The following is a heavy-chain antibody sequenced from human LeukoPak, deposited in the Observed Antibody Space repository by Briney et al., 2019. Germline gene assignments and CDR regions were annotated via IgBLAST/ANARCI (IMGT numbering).Heavy chain of an antibody. CDR3: AKDQSIEKWFSFLY. D-gene: IGHD3-10*01. Sequence: GGSLRLSCGASGFIFSNYAMSWVRQAPGKGLERVSAISGSGVYTYYADSVKGRFTISRDNSKNMIYLQMNSLRVEDTAVYHCAKDQSIEKWFSFLYWGQGTLVTVSS. J-gene: IGHJ4*02. CDR1: GFIFSNYA. V-gene: IGHV3-23*01. CDR2: ISGSGVYT.